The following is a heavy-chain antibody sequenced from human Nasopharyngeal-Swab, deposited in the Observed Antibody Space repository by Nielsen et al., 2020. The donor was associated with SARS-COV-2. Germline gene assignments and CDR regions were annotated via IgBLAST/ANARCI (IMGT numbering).Heavy chain of an antibody. CDR1: GFTVSSNY. V-gene: IGHV3-53*01. CDR2: IYSDGST. J-gene: IGHJ4*02. CDR3: TREEEVLRYFDAF. D-gene: IGHD3-9*01. Sequence: GESLKISCEASGFTVSSNYMSWVRQAPGKGLEWVSVIYSDGSTSYADSVKGRFTISRDKSKNTLYLQMNSLRTEDTAVYYCTREEEVLRYFDAFGGQGTLVTVSS.